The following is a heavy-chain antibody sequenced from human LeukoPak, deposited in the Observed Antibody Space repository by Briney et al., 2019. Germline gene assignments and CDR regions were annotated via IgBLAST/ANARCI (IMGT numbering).Heavy chain of an antibody. D-gene: IGHD5-24*01. Sequence: GRSLRLSCAASGFTFSSYGMHWVRQAPGKGLEWVAVIWYDGSNKYYADSVKGRFTISRDNSKNTLYPQMNSLRAEDTAVYYCARARDGYRTDYFDYWGQGTLVTVSS. J-gene: IGHJ4*02. CDR3: ARARDGYRTDYFDY. CDR1: GFTFSSYG. V-gene: IGHV3-33*01. CDR2: IWYDGSNK.